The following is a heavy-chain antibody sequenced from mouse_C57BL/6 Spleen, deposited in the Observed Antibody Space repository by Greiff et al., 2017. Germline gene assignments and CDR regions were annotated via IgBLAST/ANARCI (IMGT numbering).Heavy chain of an antibody. CDR2: IYPSDSET. J-gene: IGHJ1*03. CDR1: GYTFTSYW. Sequence: QVQLQQPGAELVRPGSSVKLSCKASGYTFTSYWMDWVKQRPGQGLEWIGNIYPSDSETHYNQKFKDKATLTVDKSSSTAYRQLSSLTSEDSAVYYCARSPTGDYDGWYFDVWGTGTTVTVSS. D-gene: IGHD2-4*01. CDR3: ARSPTGDYDGWYFDV. V-gene: IGHV1-61*01.